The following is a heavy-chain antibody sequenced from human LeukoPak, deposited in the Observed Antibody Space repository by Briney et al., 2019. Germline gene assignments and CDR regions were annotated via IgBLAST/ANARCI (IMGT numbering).Heavy chain of an antibody. V-gene: IGHV1-18*01. CDR2: ISAYNGNT. D-gene: IGHD4-17*01. Sequence: GASVKVSCKASGYTFTSYGISWVRQAPGQGLEWIGWISAYNGNTNYAQKLQGRVTMTRDTSTSTVYMELSSLRSEDTAVYYCARVFRYGEDFDYWGQGTLVTVSS. CDR1: GYTFTSYG. J-gene: IGHJ4*02. CDR3: ARVFRYGEDFDY.